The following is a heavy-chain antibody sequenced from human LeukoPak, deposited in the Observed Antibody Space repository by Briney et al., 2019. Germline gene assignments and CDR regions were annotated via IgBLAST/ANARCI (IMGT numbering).Heavy chain of an antibody. V-gene: IGHV4-39*01. Sequence: PSETLSLTCTVSGGSISSSSYYWGWIRQPPGKGLEWIGSIYYSGSTYYNPSLKSRVTISVDTSKNQFSLKLSSVTAADTAMYYCARQPIDYADYGWVEGEIWGQGTMVIVSS. CDR3: ARQPIDYADYGWVEGEI. CDR1: GGSISSSSYY. CDR2: IYYSGST. D-gene: IGHD4-17*01. J-gene: IGHJ3*02.